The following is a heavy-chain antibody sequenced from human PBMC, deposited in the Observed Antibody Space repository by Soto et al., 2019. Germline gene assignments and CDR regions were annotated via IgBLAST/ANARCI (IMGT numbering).Heavy chain of an antibody. CDR1: GFTFSSYA. Sequence: GGSLRLSCAASGFTFSSYAMSWVRQAPGKGLEWVSAISGSGGSTYYADSVKGRFTISRDNSKNTLYLQMNSLRAEDTAVFYCAKRPWRVWFGELGRREVWGQGTLVTVSS. D-gene: IGHD3-10*01. V-gene: IGHV3-23*01. J-gene: IGHJ4*02. CDR3: AKRPWRVWFGELGRREV. CDR2: ISGSGGST.